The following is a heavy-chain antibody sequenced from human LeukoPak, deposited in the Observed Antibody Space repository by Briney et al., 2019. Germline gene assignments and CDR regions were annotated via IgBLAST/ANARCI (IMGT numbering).Heavy chain of an antibody. Sequence: GGSLRLSCAASGFTFLSYEMNWVRQAPGKGLEWVSSISSSGTNMYYADSVKGRFAISRDNAKNSLSLQMNSLRAEDTAVYYCARELEPGGLDYWGQGTLVTVSS. CDR1: GFTFLSYE. CDR2: ISSSGTNM. D-gene: IGHD1-14*01. V-gene: IGHV3-48*03. J-gene: IGHJ4*02. CDR3: ARELEPGGLDY.